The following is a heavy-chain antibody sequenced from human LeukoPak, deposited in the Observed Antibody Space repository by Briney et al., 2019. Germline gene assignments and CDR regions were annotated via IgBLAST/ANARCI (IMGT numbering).Heavy chain of an antibody. CDR2: NGRGGGPI. CDR1: GFTFSSYE. J-gene: IGHJ4*02. D-gene: IGHD3-10*01. CDR3: ARTARAGRKLLYYFDY. V-gene: IGHV3-48*03. Sequence: GGSLRLSCEASGFTFSSYEMNWVRQAPGKGLEWIAYNGRGGGPIYYSDSVQGRFAISRDDATSSVNLQMDGLRGDDTALYYCARTARAGRKLLYYFDYWGQGALVTVAS.